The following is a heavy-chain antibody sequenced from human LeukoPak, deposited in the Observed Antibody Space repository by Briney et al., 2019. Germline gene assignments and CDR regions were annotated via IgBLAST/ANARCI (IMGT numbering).Heavy chain of an antibody. J-gene: IGHJ6*03. CDR2: IKQDGSEK. CDR3: ERGPYYGEDNYSDMDV. V-gene: IGHV3-7*01. Sequence: GGSLRLSCAASGFTFSSYWMSWVRQAPGKGLEWVANIKQDGSEKYYVDSVKGRFTISRDNAKNSLYLQMNSLRAEDTAVYYCERGPYYGEDNYSDMDVWAKVTTVTSSS. CDR1: GFTFSSYW. D-gene: IGHD1-26*01.